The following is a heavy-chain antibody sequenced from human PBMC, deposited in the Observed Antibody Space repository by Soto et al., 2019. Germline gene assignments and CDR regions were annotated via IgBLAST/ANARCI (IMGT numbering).Heavy chain of an antibody. J-gene: IGHJ4*02. Sequence: EVQLLESGGGLVQPGGSLRLSCAASGFTFSSYAMSWVRQAPGKGLEWVSAISGSGGSTYYADSVKGRFTISRDNSKNTLYLQMNSLRAEDTAVYYCAKAMYCGGVCYSHRYDYWGQGTLVTVSS. CDR2: ISGSGGST. D-gene: IGHD2-21*02. CDR3: AKAMYCGGVCYSHRYDY. V-gene: IGHV3-23*01. CDR1: GFTFSSYA.